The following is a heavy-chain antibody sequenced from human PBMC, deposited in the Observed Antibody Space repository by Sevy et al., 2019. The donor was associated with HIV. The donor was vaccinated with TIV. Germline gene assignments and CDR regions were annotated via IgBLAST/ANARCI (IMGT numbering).Heavy chain of an antibody. Sequence: GGSLRLSCAASGFTFSSYAMSGVRQAPGKGLEWVSAISGSGGSTYYADSVKGRFTISRDNSKNTLYLQMNSLRAEDTAVYYCAKDVKQLVAFATGGQGTLVTVSS. D-gene: IGHD6-13*01. CDR2: ISGSGGST. V-gene: IGHV3-23*01. CDR1: GFTFSSYA. CDR3: AKDVKQLVAFAT. J-gene: IGHJ4*02.